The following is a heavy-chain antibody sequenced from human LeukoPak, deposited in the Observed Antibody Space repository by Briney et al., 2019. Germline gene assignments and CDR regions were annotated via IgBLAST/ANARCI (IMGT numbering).Heavy chain of an antibody. J-gene: IGHJ6*03. CDR3: ARWNGAGYYHYYYMDV. CDR2: INWNGGST. V-gene: IGHV3-20*04. Sequence: GGSLRLSCAASGFTFDDYGMSWVRQAPGKGLEWVSGINWNGGSTGYADSVKGRFTISRDNAKNSLYLQMNSLRAEDTALYYCARWNGAGYYHYYYMDVWGKGTTVTVSS. CDR1: GFTFDDYG. D-gene: IGHD1-1*01.